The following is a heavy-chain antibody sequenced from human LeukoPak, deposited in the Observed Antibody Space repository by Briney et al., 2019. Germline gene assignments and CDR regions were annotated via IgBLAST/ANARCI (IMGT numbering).Heavy chain of an antibody. CDR1: GYTFTSYD. CDR3: AKYGHSPYFDD. D-gene: IGHD4-17*01. CDR2: MNPNTGNT. Sequence: ASVKVSCKASGYTFTSYDINWVRQASGQGLEWMGWMNPNTGNTGYAQKFQGRVTITRNTSISTVYMELSSLRSEDTAVYYCAKYGHSPYFDDWGQGTLVTVSS. J-gene: IGHJ4*02. V-gene: IGHV1-8*03.